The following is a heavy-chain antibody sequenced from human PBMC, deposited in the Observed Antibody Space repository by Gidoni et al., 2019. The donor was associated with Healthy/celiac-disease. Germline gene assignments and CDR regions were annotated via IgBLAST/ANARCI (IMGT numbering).Heavy chain of an antibody. CDR1: GFTFSRYS. V-gene: IGHV3-48*02. CDR2: ISSSSSTI. J-gene: IGHJ6*03. Sequence: EVQLVESGGGLVQPGGSLRLSCAASGFTFSRYSRNWVRQAPGKGLDWVSYISSSSSTIYYADSVKGRFTISRDNAKNSLYLQMNSLRDEDTAVYYCARVSSGWYPSYYYYYMDVWGKGTTVTVSS. CDR3: ARVSSGWYPSYYYYYMDV. D-gene: IGHD6-19*01.